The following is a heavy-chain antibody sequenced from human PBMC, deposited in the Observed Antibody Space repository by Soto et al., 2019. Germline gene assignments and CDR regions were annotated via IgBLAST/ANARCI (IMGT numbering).Heavy chain of an antibody. D-gene: IGHD1-26*01. J-gene: IGHJ6*02. CDR2: ISYDGSNK. CDR3: ARDQGSGSYYPYLTYGMDV. Sequence: QVQLVESGGGVVQPGRSLRLSCAASGFTFSSYAMHWVRQAPGKGLEWVAVISYDGSNKYYADSVKGRFTISRDNSKNTLYLQMNSLRAEDTAVYYCARDQGSGSYYPYLTYGMDVWGQGTTVTVSS. V-gene: IGHV3-30-3*01. CDR1: GFTFSSYA.